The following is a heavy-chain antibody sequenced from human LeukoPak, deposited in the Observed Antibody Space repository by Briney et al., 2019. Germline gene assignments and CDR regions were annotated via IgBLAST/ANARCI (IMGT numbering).Heavy chain of an antibody. CDR2: IRQDGSEK. CDR1: GFTLSTHW. J-gene: IGHJ4*02. D-gene: IGHD1-14*01. Sequence: GGSLRLSCAASGFTLSTHWMSWVRQAPGKGLEWVANIRQDGSEKNYVDSAKGRFTISRDNAKNSLYLQMNSLRVDDTAVYYCARDVSSPRRGNLDYWGQGTLATVSS. CDR3: ARDVSSPRRGNLDY. V-gene: IGHV3-7*04.